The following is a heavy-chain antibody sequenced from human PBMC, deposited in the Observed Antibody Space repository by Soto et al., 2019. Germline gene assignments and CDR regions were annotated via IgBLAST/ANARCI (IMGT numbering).Heavy chain of an antibody. J-gene: IGHJ4*02. CDR1: GGSISSYY. Sequence: PSETLSLTCTVSGGSISSYYWSWIRQPPGKGLEWIGYIYYSGSTNYNPSLKSRVTISVDTSKNQFSLKLSSVTAADTAVYYCARRYGRNFAYWGQGTLVTVSS. V-gene: IGHV4-59*01. CDR3: ARRYGRNFAY. D-gene: IGHD1-20*01. CDR2: IYYSGST.